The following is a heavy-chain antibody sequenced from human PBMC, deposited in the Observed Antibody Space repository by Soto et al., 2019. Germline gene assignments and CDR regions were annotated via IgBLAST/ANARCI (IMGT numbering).Heavy chain of an antibody. CDR1: GGPFSSHT. CDR3: ARPDFGDYWYFDL. V-gene: IGHV1-69*08. D-gene: IGHD4-17*01. J-gene: IGHJ2*01. Sequence: QDQLVQSGAEVKKPGSSVKVSCKAFGGPFSSHTFSWVRQAPGQGLEWMGRIIPALGTTTYAQKFQGRVTITADESVTTVYMELNSLRTEDTAVYYCARPDFGDYWYFDLWGRSTLVTVSS. CDR2: IIPALGTT.